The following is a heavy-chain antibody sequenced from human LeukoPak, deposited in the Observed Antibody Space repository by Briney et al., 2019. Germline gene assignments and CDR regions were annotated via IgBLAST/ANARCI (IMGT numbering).Heavy chain of an antibody. Sequence: PGGSLRLSCAASGFTVSSNCMSWVRQAPGKGLEWVSVIYSGGSTYYADSVKGRFTISRDNSKNTLYLQMNSLRAEDTAVYYCARDSSHGGYGGNENYFDYWGQGTLVTVSS. V-gene: IGHV3-53*01. CDR1: GFTVSSNC. D-gene: IGHD4-23*01. J-gene: IGHJ4*02. CDR3: ARDSSHGGYGGNENYFDY. CDR2: IYSGGST.